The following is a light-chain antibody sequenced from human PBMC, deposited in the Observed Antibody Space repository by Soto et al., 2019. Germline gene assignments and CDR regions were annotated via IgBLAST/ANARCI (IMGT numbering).Light chain of an antibody. J-gene: IGKJ2*01. CDR2: GAY. Sequence: DIQMTQSPSTLSASVGDRVTITCRASQSISSWLAWYQQKPGKAPKLLIYGAYSLESGVPSRFSGSGSVTEFTLTIDSLQPDDFATYYCQQYSSSSPTFGQGTKLEI. CDR3: QQYSSSSPT. CDR1: QSISSW. V-gene: IGKV1-5*01.